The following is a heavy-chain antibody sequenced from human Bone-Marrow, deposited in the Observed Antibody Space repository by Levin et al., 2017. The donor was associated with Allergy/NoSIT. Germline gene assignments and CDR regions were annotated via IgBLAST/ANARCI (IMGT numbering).Heavy chain of an antibody. V-gene: IGHV3-30*18. Sequence: LSLTCAASGFTFSSYGMHWVRQSPGKGLEWVALISYDGTNKYYADSVKGRFTISRDDSKNTLYLEMNSLRAEDTSVYYCAKGNWNIDYWGRGTLVTVSS. D-gene: IGHD1/OR15-1a*01. J-gene: IGHJ4*02. CDR1: GFTFSSYG. CDR2: ISYDGTNK. CDR3: AKGNWNIDY.